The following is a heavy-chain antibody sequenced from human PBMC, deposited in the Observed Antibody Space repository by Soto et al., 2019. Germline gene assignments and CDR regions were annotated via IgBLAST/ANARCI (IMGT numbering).Heavy chain of an antibody. CDR3: ARDSTFVSSGY. CDR1: GYTFTSYG. Sequence: QVQLVQSGGEVKKPGASVKVSCRASGYTFTSYGISWVRQAPGQGPAWMGWISAYNGNTVYAQKLQGRVSMTTDTSTSTAYMELRSVRSDDTAVYYCARDSTFVSSGYWGQGTLVTVSS. V-gene: IGHV1-18*01. CDR2: ISAYNGNT. J-gene: IGHJ4*02.